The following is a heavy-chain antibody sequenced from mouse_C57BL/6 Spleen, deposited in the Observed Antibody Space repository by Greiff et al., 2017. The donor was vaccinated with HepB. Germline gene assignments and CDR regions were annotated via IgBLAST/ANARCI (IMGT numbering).Heavy chain of an antibody. CDR3: TFYYYGSSYGAMDY. J-gene: IGHJ4*01. D-gene: IGHD1-1*01. CDR1: GFNIKDDY. V-gene: IGHV14-4*01. Sequence: EVQLQQSGAELVRPGASVKLSCTASGFNIKDDYMHWVKQRPEQGLEWIGWIDPENGDTEYASKFQGKATITADTSSNTAYLQLSSLTSEDTAVYYCTFYYYGSSYGAMDYWGQGTSVTVSS. CDR2: IDPENGDT.